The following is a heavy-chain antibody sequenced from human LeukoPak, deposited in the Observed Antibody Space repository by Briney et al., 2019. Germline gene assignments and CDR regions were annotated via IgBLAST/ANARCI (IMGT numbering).Heavy chain of an antibody. V-gene: IGHV4-30-4*08. CDR2: INHSGST. Sequence: PSQTLSLTCTVSGGSISSGDYYWSWIRQPPGKGLEWIGEINHSGSTNYNPSLKSRVTISVDTSKNQFSLKLSSVTAADTAVYYCARRANSSGWLDYYYYYYMDVWGKGTTVTVSS. D-gene: IGHD6-19*01. CDR1: GGSISSGDYY. CDR3: ARRANSSGWLDYYYYYYMDV. J-gene: IGHJ6*03.